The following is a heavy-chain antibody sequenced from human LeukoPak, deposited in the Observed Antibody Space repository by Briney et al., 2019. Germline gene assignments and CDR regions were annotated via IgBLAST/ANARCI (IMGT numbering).Heavy chain of an antibody. Sequence: ASVKVSCKPSGYIFTSYAISWVRQAPGQGLEWMGWISAYSGNTDSAQKLQGRVTMTTDTSTNTAYMELRSLRSDDTAVYYCARVVYDDYLGFDYWGQGTLVTVSS. CDR3: ARVVYDDYLGFDY. J-gene: IGHJ4*02. CDR1: GYIFTSYA. D-gene: IGHD4-17*01. CDR2: ISAYSGNT. V-gene: IGHV1-18*01.